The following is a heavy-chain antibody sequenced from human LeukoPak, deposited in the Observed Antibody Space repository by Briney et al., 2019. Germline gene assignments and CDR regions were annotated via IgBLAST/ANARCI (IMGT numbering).Heavy chain of an antibody. V-gene: IGHV4-38-2*01. J-gene: IGHJ3*02. CDR3: ARLIKESITMKYAFDI. CDR2: IYHSGST. CDR1: GYSISSGYY. D-gene: IGHD3-22*01. Sequence: KASETLSLTCAVSGYSISSGYYWGWIRQPPGKGLEWIGSIYHSGSTYYNPSLKSRVTISVDTSKNQFSLKLSSVTAADTAVYYCARLIKESITMKYAFDIWGQGTMVTVSS.